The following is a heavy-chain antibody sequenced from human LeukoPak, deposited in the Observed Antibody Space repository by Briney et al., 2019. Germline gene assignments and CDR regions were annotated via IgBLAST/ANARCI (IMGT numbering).Heavy chain of an antibody. V-gene: IGHV3-7*03. Sequence: GGSLRLSCAASGFTFSSYWMTWVRQAPGKGLEWVANIKEDGSEKHYVDFVRGRFTISRDNAKNSLYLQMNSLRVEDTAVYYCARGYGSKDYWGQGTLVTVSS. D-gene: IGHD5-18*01. CDR1: GFTFSSYW. CDR3: ARGYGSKDY. J-gene: IGHJ4*02. CDR2: IKEDGSEK.